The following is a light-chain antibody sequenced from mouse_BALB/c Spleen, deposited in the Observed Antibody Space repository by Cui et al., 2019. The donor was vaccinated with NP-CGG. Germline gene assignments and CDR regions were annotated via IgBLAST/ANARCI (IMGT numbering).Light chain of an antibody. J-gene: IGLJ1*01. CDR1: TGAVTTSNY. V-gene: IGLV1*01. Sequence: QAVVTQESALTTSPGETITVTCRSITGAVTTSNYANWVQEKPDHLFTGLIGGTNNRPPGVPARFSGSLIGDKAALTITGAQTEDEAIYFCALWYSNHWVFGGGTKLTVL. CDR2: GTN. CDR3: ALWYSNHWV.